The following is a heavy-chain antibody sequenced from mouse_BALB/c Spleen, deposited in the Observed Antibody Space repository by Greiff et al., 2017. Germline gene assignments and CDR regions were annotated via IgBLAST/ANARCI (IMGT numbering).Heavy chain of an antibody. J-gene: IGHJ4*01. D-gene: IGHD2-4*01. Sequence: EVHLVESGGGLVQPGGSRKLSCAASGFTFSSFGMHWVRQAPEKGLEWVAYISSGSSTIYYADTVKGRFTISRDNPKNTLFLQMTSLRSEDTAMYYCARSMITGDYAMDYWGQGTSVTVSS. CDR1: GFTFSSFG. V-gene: IGHV5-17*02. CDR3: ARSMITGDYAMDY. CDR2: ISSGSSTI.